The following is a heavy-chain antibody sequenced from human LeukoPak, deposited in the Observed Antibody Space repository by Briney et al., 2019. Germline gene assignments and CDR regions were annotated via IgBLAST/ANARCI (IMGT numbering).Heavy chain of an antibody. CDR1: GGSISSYY. CDR2: IYYSGST. D-gene: IGHD3-9*01. J-gene: IGHJ6*03. Sequence: SETLSLTCTVSGGSISSYYWSWIRQPPGKGLEWIGYIYYSGSTNYNPSLKSRVTISVDTSKNQFSLKLSSVTAADTAVYYCARSDYDILTGSASYYMDVWGKGTTVTVSS. CDR3: ARSDYDILTGSASYYMDV. V-gene: IGHV4-59*08.